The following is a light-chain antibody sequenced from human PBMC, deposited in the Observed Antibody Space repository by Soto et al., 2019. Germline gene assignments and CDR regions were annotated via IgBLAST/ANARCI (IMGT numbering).Light chain of an antibody. Sequence: QSALTQPPSASGSPGQSVTISCTGTSSDIAAYNYVSWFQQHPGEAPKLIISEVNKRPSGVPNRWSGSKSGNTASLTVSGLQAEDEADYYCTSYGGRDNLIFGGGTKLTVL. CDR1: SSDIAAYNY. V-gene: IGLV2-8*01. CDR2: EVN. CDR3: TSYGGRDNLI. J-gene: IGLJ2*01.